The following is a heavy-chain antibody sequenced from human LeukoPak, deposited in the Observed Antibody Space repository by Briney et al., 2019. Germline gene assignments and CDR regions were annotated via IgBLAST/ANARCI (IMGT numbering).Heavy chain of an antibody. V-gene: IGHV6-1*01. CDR3: ARGGLVRSPRGYFDF. J-gene: IGHJ4*02. CDR1: GDSVSSNTGG. Sequence: NPSQTLSLTCATSGDSVSSNTGGWHWIRQSPSRGLEWLGRTYYRPKWYYNYAVYVKCRISINPETSKNQFSLQLNSVTPDDTAVYYCARGGLVRSPRGYFDFWGQGTLVTVSS. D-gene: IGHD1-26*01. CDR2: TYYRPKWYY.